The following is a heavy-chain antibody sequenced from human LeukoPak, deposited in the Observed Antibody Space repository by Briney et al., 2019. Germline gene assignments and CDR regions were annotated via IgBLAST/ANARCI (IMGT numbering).Heavy chain of an antibody. CDR1: GFTFSSYS. V-gene: IGHV3-21*01. J-gene: IGHJ6*03. CDR2: ISSSSSYI. Sequence: PGGSLRLSCAASGFTFSSYSMNWVRQAPGKGLEWVSSISSSSSYIYYADSVKGRFTISRDNAKNSLYLQMNSLRAEDTAVYYCASGSSPPYYYYYMDVWGKGTTVTVSS. CDR3: ASGSSPPYYYYYMDV. D-gene: IGHD6-13*01.